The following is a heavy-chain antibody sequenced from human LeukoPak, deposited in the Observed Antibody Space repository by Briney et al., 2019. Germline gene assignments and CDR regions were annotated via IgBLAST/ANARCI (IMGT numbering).Heavy chain of an antibody. CDR2: ISWDGGSI. V-gene: IGHV3-9*03. Sequence: GRSLRLSCAASGFTFDDYAMHWVRHAPGKGLEWVSGISWDGGSIDYADSVKGRFTISRDNAMNSLYLQMNSLRADDMAFYYCAKEAAVRGPLDYWGQGTLVTVSS. D-gene: IGHD3-10*01. CDR3: AKEAAVRGPLDY. J-gene: IGHJ4*02. CDR1: GFTFDDYA.